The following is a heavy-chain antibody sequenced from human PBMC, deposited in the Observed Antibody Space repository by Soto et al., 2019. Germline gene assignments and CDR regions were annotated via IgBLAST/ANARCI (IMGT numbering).Heavy chain of an antibody. J-gene: IGHJ6*02. V-gene: IGHV3-74*01. CDR3: ARDPLIGTTDYGLDV. Sequence: VQLVESGGGLVQPGGSLRLSCAASGFTFSSFWMHWVRQAPGKGLVWVSRINNDGSSTAYADSVKGRFTISRDNAKSTLYLQVTSLRAEDTAVYYCARDPLIGTTDYGLDVWGQGTTVTVSS. CDR2: INNDGSST. CDR1: GFTFSSFW. D-gene: IGHD1-1*01.